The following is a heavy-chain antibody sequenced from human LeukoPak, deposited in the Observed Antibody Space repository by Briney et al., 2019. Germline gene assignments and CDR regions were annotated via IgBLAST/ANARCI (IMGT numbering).Heavy chain of an antibody. CDR3: ARRVDSYWFFDY. CDR1: GYSFTNYR. CDR2: IYPGDSDT. Sequence: PGESLKISCKGSGYSFTNYRIGWVRQMPGKGLEWMGIIYPGDSDTRYIPSFQGQVTISADKSINTAYLQWSGLKASDTAMYYCARRVDSYWFFDYWGQGTLVTVSS. V-gene: IGHV5-51*01. D-gene: IGHD1-26*01. J-gene: IGHJ4*02.